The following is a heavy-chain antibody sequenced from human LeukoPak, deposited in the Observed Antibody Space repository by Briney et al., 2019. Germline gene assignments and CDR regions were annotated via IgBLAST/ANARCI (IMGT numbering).Heavy chain of an antibody. CDR3: ARDQEWFGELSDYYYGMDV. J-gene: IGHJ6*04. CDR2: IIPIFGTA. Sequence: SVKVSCNAVGPTFSSYAISWVRQSPGQGLEWLGGIIPIFGTANYAQKFQGRVTITADKSTSTAYMELSSLRSEDTAVYYCARDQEWFGELSDYYYGMDVWGKGTTVTVSS. D-gene: IGHD3-10*01. CDR1: GPTFSSYA. V-gene: IGHV1-69*06.